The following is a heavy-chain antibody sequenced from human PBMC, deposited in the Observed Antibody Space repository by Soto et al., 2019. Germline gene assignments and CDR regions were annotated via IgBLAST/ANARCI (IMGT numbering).Heavy chain of an antibody. J-gene: IGHJ6*02. CDR2: IYYSGST. CDR1: GGSISSSSYY. Sequence: PSETLSLTCTVSGGSISSSSYYWGWIRQPPGKGLEWIGSIYYSGSTYYNPSLKSRVTISVDTSKNQFSLKLSSVTAADTAVYYCARGGPQNYDFWSGYYGYYYYYGMDVWGQGTTVT. CDR3: ARGGPQNYDFWSGYYGYYYYYGMDV. V-gene: IGHV4-39*01. D-gene: IGHD3-3*01.